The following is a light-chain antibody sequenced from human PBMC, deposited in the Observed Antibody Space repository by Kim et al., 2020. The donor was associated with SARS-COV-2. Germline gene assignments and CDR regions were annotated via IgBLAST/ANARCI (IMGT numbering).Light chain of an antibody. CDR1: NIGSKS. CDR3: QVWDSSSDHRV. CDR2: YDS. V-gene: IGLV3-21*04. Sequence: APGKTPRITCGGNNIGSKSVPWYQQKPGQAPVLVIYYDSDRPSGIPERFSGSNSGNTATLTISRVEAGDEADYYCQVWDSSSDHRVFGGGTQLTVL. J-gene: IGLJ3*02.